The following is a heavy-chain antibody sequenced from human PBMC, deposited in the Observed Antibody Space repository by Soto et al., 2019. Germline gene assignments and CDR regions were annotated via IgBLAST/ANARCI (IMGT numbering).Heavy chain of an antibody. D-gene: IGHD3-3*01. J-gene: IGHJ4*02. CDR3: ARHKRDLRFLEWSYYFDT. Sequence: QVQLVESGGGVVQPGRSLRLSCAASGFTFSTYAMHWVRQAPGKELEWVAVISYDGSNKYYTASVKGRFTISRENSKNTLYLQMNSRRAEDTAAYYCARHKRDLRFLEWSYYFDTWGQGTMVTVSS. CDR1: GFTFSTYA. CDR2: ISYDGSNK. V-gene: IGHV3-30-3*01.